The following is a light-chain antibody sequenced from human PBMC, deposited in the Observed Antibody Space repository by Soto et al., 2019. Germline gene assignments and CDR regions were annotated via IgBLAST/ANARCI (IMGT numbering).Light chain of an antibody. CDR1: SGHSNYA. Sequence: QPVLTQSPSASASLGASVKLTCTLSSGHSNYAIAWHQQQPEKGPRFLMKVNSGGSHIKGDGIPDRFSGSSSGAERYLFISSLQSEDEADYYCQTWGTCSASVVFGGGTQLT. CDR2: VNSGGSH. J-gene: IGLJ7*01. CDR3: QTWGTCSASVV. V-gene: IGLV4-69*01.